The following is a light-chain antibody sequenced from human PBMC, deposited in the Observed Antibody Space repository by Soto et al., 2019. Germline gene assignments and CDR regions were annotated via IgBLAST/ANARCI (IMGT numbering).Light chain of an antibody. V-gene: IGLV2-23*02. Sequence: QAVVAQPASVSGSPGQSITISCTGTSSDVGSYNLVSWYQQHPGKAPKLMIYEVSKRPSGVSNRFSGSKSGNTASLTISGLQAEDEADYSCCSYGGRNTFVFGSGTKLTVL. CDR1: SSDVGSYNL. CDR2: EVS. J-gene: IGLJ1*01. CDR3: CSYGGRNTFV.